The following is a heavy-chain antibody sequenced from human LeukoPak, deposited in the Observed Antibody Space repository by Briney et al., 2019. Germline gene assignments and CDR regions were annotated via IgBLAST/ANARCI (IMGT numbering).Heavy chain of an antibody. CDR3: ARGGTGTETPFDY. Sequence: KPSETLSLTCTVSGGSISSYYWSWIRQPPGKGLEWIGYIYTSGSTNYNPSLKSQVTMSVDTSKNQFSLKLSSVTAADTAVYYCARGGTGTETPFDYWGQGTLVTVSS. D-gene: IGHD1-1*01. J-gene: IGHJ4*02. CDR1: GGSISSYY. V-gene: IGHV4-4*09. CDR2: IYTSGST.